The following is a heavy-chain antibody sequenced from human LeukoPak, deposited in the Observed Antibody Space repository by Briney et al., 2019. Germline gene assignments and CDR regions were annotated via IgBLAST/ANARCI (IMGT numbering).Heavy chain of an antibody. Sequence: ASVKVSCKASGGTFSSYAISWVRQAPGQGLEWMGGIIPIFGTANYAQKFQGRVTITTDESTSTAYMELSSLRSDDTAVYYCATTIVATIPEAYWGQGTLVTVSS. CDR1: GGTFSSYA. J-gene: IGHJ4*02. D-gene: IGHD5-12*01. CDR2: IIPIFGTA. V-gene: IGHV1-69*05. CDR3: ATTIVATIPEAY.